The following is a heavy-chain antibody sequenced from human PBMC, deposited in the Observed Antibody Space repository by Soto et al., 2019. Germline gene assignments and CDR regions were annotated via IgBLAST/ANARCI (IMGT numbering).Heavy chain of an antibody. CDR2: ISGSGGST. J-gene: IGHJ6*04. V-gene: IGHV3-23*01. CDR3: AKKVYSSSFTSYDGMDV. D-gene: IGHD6-6*01. CDR1: GFTFSSYA. Sequence: GGSLRLSCAASGFTFSSYAMSWVRQAPGKGLEWVSAISGSGGSTYYADSVKGRFTISRDNSKNTLYLQMNSLRAEDTAVYYCAKKVYSSSFTSYDGMDVWGEGTTVTVSS.